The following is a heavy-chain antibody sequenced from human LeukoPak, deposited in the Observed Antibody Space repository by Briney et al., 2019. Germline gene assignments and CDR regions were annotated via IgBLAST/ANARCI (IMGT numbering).Heavy chain of an antibody. D-gene: IGHD3-3*01. J-gene: IGHJ5*02. CDR1: GFTFSSYG. V-gene: IGHV3-33*01. CDR3: AREGYDFWSGFQNWFDP. CDR2: IWYDGSNK. Sequence: GRSLRLSCAAAGFTFSSYGMPWVRQAPGKGLEWVAVIWYDGSNKYYADYVKGRFTISRDNSKNTLYLQMNSLRAEDTAVYYCAREGYDFWSGFQNWFDPWGQGTLVTVSS.